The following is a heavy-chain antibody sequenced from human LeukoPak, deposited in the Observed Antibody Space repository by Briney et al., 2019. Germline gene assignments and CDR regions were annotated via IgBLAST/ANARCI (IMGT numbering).Heavy chain of an antibody. Sequence: GGSLRLSCTASGFSFSDYYMGWIRQAPGKGLEWVSDIGSSGSSIHYADSVKGRFTISRDNAKKSLYLQLDSLRAEDTAVYYCATGPRITIFGVVITEFGYWGQGTLVTVSS. J-gene: IGHJ4*02. CDR2: IGSSGSSI. D-gene: IGHD3-3*01. V-gene: IGHV3-11*01. CDR1: GFSFSDYY. CDR3: ATGPRITIFGVVITEFGY.